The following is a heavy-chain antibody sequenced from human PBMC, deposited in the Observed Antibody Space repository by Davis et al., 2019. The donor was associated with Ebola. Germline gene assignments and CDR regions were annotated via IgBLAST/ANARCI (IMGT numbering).Heavy chain of an antibody. CDR3: ATMTIFGVVINWVDT. J-gene: IGHJ5*02. CDR2: LDYSVNT. Sequence: MPSETLSLTCSVSGGSIRSKDYYWGCVRQPPGKGLEWIGSLDYSVNTYDNPSLKSRLTMSLDTSKNQFSLKLRSVTAADTAVYYCATMTIFGVVINWVDTWGQGTMVTVSS. D-gene: IGHD3-3*01. CDR1: GGSIRSKDYY. V-gene: IGHV4-39*01.